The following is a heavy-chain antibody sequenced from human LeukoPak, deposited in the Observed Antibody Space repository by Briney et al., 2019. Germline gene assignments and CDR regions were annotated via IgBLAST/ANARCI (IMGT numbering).Heavy chain of an antibody. CDR1: GFTFSSYA. V-gene: IGHV3-23*01. D-gene: IGHD1-20*01. J-gene: IGHJ5*02. CDR3: ARDGLTGGNNWFDP. Sequence: GGSLRLSCAASGFTFSSYAMSWVRQAPGKGLEWVSAISASGASTYYADSVKGRFTISRDNAKNSLYLQMNSLRAEDTAVYHCARDGLTGGNNWFDPWGQGTLVTVSS. CDR2: ISASGAST.